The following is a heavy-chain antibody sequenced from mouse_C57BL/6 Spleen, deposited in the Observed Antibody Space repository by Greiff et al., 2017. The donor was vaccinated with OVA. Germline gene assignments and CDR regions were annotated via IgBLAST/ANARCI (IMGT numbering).Heavy chain of an antibody. D-gene: IGHD1-1*01. J-gene: IGHJ1*03. CDR2: IRLKSDNYAT. V-gene: IGHV6-3*01. Sequence: EVKLEESGGGLVQPGGSMKLSCVASGFTFSNYWMNWVRQSPEKGLEWVAQIRLKSDNYATHYAESVKGRFTISRDDSKSSVYLQMNNLRAEDTGIYYCTGDTTVWYFDVWGTGTTVTVSS. CDR3: TGDTTVWYFDV. CDR1: GFTFSNYW.